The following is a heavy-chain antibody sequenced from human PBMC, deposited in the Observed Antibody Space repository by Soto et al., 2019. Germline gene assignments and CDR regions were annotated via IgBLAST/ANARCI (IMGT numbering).Heavy chain of an antibody. Sequence: RGSLRLSCAASGFKFRNYAIHWVRQAPGKGLEWLAVIWFDGSKKYYADSVKGRFTISRDNSKNTVYLDMNSLTADDSGVFYCARAHTMLILDRFDPWGHGTVDTVSS. CDR3: ARAHTMLILDRFDP. D-gene: IGHD2-2*01. CDR2: IWFDGSKK. V-gene: IGHV3-33*01. CDR1: GFKFRNYA. J-gene: IGHJ5*02.